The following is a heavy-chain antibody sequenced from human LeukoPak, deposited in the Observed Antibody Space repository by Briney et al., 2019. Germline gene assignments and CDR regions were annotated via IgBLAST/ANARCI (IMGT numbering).Heavy chain of an antibody. Sequence: ASVKVSCKASGGTFSSYAISWVRQAPGQGREWMGGIIPIFGTANYAQKFQGRVTITTDESTSTAYMELSSLRSEDTAVYYCARDTAYSSGWFPFGWFDPWGQGTLVTVSS. J-gene: IGHJ5*02. D-gene: IGHD6-19*01. CDR3: ARDTAYSSGWFPFGWFDP. CDR2: IIPIFGTA. V-gene: IGHV1-69*05. CDR1: GGTFSSYA.